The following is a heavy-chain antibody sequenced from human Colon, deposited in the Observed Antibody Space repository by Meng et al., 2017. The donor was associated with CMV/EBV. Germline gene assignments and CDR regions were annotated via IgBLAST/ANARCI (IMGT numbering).Heavy chain of an antibody. CDR3: ARVICGGDCYLDY. D-gene: IGHD2-21*02. Sequence: QVQLDQSGAEVKKPGSSAKVSCKASKGTFTSYPISWVRQGPGQGFEWVGGMITISGTTDYAQKFQGRVTITADESTSTAYMKLSNLRSEDTAIYYCARVICGGDCYLDYWGRGTLVTVSS. V-gene: IGHV1-69*12. CDR2: MITISGTT. CDR1: KGTFTSYP. J-gene: IGHJ4*02.